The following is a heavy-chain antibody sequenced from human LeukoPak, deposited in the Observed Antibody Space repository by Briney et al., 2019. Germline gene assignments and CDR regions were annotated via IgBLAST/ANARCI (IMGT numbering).Heavy chain of an antibody. CDR1: GFNFSNYA. D-gene: IGHD6-13*01. Sequence: GGSLRLSCAVSGFNFSNYAMYWVRQAPGKGLEWVALISYDGTRKYYGDSVKGRFTISRDNSKNSLYLQMHSLRAEDTAIYYCARESLIAAAVDYWGQGTLVTVSS. CDR3: ARESLIAAAVDY. V-gene: IGHV3-30*04. CDR2: ISYDGTRK. J-gene: IGHJ4*02.